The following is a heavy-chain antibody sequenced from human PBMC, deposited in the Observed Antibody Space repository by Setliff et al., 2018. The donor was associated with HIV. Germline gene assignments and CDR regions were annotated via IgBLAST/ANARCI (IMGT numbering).Heavy chain of an antibody. V-gene: IGHV1-69*05. CDR3: ASSAGAVPTTAPYGDYYYYFYMDV. CDR2: IIPIFGTP. D-gene: IGHD1-1*01. CDR1: GGLFSRFA. J-gene: IGHJ6*03. Sequence: SSVKVSCKASGGLFSRFAFRWVRQAPGQGLEWMGGIIPIFGTPNYAQKFQGRVTITTDESTNTVYMELYILTSEDTAIYYCASSAGAVPTTAPYGDYYYYFYMDVWGKGTTVTVSS.